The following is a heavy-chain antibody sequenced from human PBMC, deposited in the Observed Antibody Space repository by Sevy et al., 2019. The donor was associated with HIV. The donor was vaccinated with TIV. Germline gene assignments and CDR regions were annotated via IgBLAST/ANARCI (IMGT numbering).Heavy chain of an antibody. Sequence: GGSLRLSCAVSGFTVSSSYMTWVRQAPGKGLEWVSVIYRAGSTYYADSVKGRFTISRDNSKNTLFLEMRSLTAEDTAVYYCARDGDGGIRAFDHWGQGSLVTVSS. CDR2: IYRAGST. CDR3: ARDGDGGIRAFDH. CDR1: GFTVSSSY. J-gene: IGHJ4*02. V-gene: IGHV3-53*01. D-gene: IGHD7-27*01.